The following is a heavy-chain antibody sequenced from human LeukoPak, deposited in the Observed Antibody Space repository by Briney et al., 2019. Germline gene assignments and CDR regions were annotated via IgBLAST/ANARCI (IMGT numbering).Heavy chain of an antibody. CDR3: ARENVVGAIFDY. J-gene: IGHJ4*02. CDR2: IYYSGST. Sequence: SETLSLTCTVSGGSISSYYWSWIRQPPGKGLEWIGYIYYSGSTNYNPSLKSRVTISVDTSKTQFSLKLSSVTAADTAVYYCARENVVGAIFDYWGQGTLVTVSS. CDR1: GGSISSYY. V-gene: IGHV4-59*01. D-gene: IGHD1-26*01.